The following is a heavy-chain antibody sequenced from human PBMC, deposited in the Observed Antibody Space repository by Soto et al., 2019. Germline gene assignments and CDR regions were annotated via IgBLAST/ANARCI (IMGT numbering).Heavy chain of an antibody. V-gene: IGHV4-31*03. CDR2: IYYTGST. Sequence: PSETLSLTCSVSGASIRSGGYYWSWLRQSPGKGLEWIGHIYYTGSTFCSPSLKSRLTISLDTSKNQFSLDLRSVTAADTAMYYCARIEMASIKWGRGTLVTVSS. J-gene: IGHJ4*02. CDR1: GASIRSGGYY. CDR3: ARIEMASIK.